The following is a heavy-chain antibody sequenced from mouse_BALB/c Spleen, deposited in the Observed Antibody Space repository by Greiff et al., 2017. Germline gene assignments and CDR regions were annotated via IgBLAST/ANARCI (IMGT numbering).Heavy chain of an antibody. J-gene: IGHJ4*01. D-gene: IGHD2-12*01. CDR2: IYPGNSDT. V-gene: IGHV1-5*01. CDR3: TRFSYGAMDY. Sequence: EVKVEESGTVLARPGASVKMSCKASGYTFTSYWMHWVKQRPGQGLEWIGNIYPGNSDTSYNQKFKGKAKLTAVTSTSTAYMELSSLTNEDSAVYYCTRFSYGAMDYWGQGTSVTVSS. CDR1: GYTFTSYW.